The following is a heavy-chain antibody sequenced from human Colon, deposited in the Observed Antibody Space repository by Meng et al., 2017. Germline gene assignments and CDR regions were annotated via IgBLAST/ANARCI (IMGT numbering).Heavy chain of an antibody. Sequence: HVHLHESGPGLVRPSGELALVCTVSGGSIKSGGYHWSWVRQHPGKSLEYIGFMSDSGTTDYNPSLRSRVSISEIGSSKNQFSLTLRSVTAADTATYFCARDTLYGTDYWGQGVLVTVSS. CDR3: ARDTLYGTDY. V-gene: IGHV4-31*03. D-gene: IGHD4-17*01. J-gene: IGHJ4*02. CDR1: GGSIKSGGYH. CDR2: MSDSGTT.